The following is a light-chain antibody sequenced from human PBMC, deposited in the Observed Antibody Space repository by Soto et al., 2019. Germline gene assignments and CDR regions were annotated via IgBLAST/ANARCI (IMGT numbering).Light chain of an antibody. V-gene: IGKV1-8*01. Sequence: AIRMTQSPSSLSASTGDRVTITCRASEGIRNYLAWYQQKPGKAPKLLIYAASTLQSGVPSRFSGSGSGTDFTLTISFLQSEDFATYYCHQYYSYHTFGQGTKLENK. CDR1: EGIRNY. J-gene: IGKJ2*01. CDR3: HQYYSYHT. CDR2: AAS.